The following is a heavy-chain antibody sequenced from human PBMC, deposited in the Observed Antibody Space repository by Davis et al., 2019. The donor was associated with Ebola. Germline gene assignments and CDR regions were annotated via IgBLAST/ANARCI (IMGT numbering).Heavy chain of an antibody. J-gene: IGHJ6*02. CDR2: INHSGST. CDR1: GGSFSGYY. D-gene: IGHD3-3*01. V-gene: IGHV4-34*01. CDR3: ATRYYDFWSGYHYYYYGMDV. Sequence: SCAVYGGSFSGYYWSWIRQPPGKGLEWIGEINHSGSTNYNPSLKSRVTISVDTSKNQFSLKLSSVTAADTAVYYCATRYYDFWSGYHYYYYGMDVWGQGTTVTVSS.